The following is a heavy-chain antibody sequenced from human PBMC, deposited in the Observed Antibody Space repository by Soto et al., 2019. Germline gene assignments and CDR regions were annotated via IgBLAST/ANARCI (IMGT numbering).Heavy chain of an antibody. V-gene: IGHV4-39*01. CDR1: GGSVTNSSYY. CDR2: VYYRGRS. Sequence: SETLSLTCTVSGGSVTNSSYYWGWIRQSPGKGLEWIGSVYYRGRSYSKSSVKSRVTISVDTSKNQFSLNLNSVTASDTAVYFCVSQRTTVMTQAYFDYWGPGALVTSPQ. D-gene: IGHD4-4*01. CDR3: VSQRTTVMTQAYFDY. J-gene: IGHJ4*02.